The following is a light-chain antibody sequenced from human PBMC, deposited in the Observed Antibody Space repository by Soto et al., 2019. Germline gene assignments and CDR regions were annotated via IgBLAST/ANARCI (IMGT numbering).Light chain of an antibody. CDR1: QSVSSSY. CDR3: QQYGSSPPTT. V-gene: IGKV3-20*01. J-gene: IGKJ4*01. Sequence: EIVLTQSPGTLSLSPGERATLSCRASQSVSSSYLAWYQQKPGQAPRLLIYGAFSRATGIPDRFSGSGSGTDFTLTISRLEPEDFAVYYCQQYGSSPPTTFGGGTKVEIK. CDR2: GAF.